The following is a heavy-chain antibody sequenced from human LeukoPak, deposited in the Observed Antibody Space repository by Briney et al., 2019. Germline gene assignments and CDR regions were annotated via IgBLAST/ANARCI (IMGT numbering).Heavy chain of an antibody. CDR1: GFTFSGYG. CDR2: LSDSGVTT. D-gene: IGHD6-19*01. V-gene: IGHV3-23*01. J-gene: IGHJ4*02. Sequence: PGGSLRLSCAGSGFTFSGYGMSWVRQAPGKGLEWVSGLSDSGVTTYYADSVKGRFTISRDNAKNTLYLQMNSLRAEDTAVYYCAKDRDSSGWYDESYWGQGTLVTVSS. CDR3: AKDRDSSGWYDESY.